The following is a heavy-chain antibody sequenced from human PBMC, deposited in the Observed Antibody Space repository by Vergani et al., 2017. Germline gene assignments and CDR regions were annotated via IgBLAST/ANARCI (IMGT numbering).Heavy chain of an antibody. CDR2: IRSKAYGGTT. D-gene: IGHD3-10*01. CDR1: VFTFGDYA. V-gene: IGHV3-49*04. CDR3: TRYFNGVDV. Sequence: EVQLVESGGGLVQPGRSLRLSCTASVFTFGDYAMSWVRQAPGKGLEWVGFIRSKAYGGTTEYAASVKGRFTISRDDSKSIAYLQMNSLKTEDTAVYYCTRYFNGVDVWGQGTTVTVSS. J-gene: IGHJ6*02.